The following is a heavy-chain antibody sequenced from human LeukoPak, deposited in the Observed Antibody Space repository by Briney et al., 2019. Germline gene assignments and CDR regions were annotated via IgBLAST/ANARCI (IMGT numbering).Heavy chain of an antibody. Sequence: SETLSLTCPVSGGSLRSYYWSWLRQPPAKELEWIGYIYYSGSTNYNPSLKSRVTISVDTSKNQFSLKLSSVTAADTAVYYCARVLSGMDVWGQGTTVTVSS. CDR1: GGSLRSYY. CDR2: IYYSGST. CDR3: ARVLSGMDV. J-gene: IGHJ6*02. V-gene: IGHV4-59*08. D-gene: IGHD3-10*01.